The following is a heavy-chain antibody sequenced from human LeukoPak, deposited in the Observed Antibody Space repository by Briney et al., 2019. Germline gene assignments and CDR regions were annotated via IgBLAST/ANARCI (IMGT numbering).Heavy chain of an antibody. D-gene: IGHD6-19*01. CDR2: VFSTGNT. J-gene: IGHJ5*02. V-gene: IGHV4-61*02. CDR1: RDSTSSSSYY. Sequence: SETLSLTSSLSRDSTSSSSYYWSWFRQPAGKGPGWIGRVFSTGNTNYNPSLNSRDTISVDTSENQFSLKVNSVTAADTAVYYCARDWGSGLSDPWGQGILVTVSS. CDR3: ARDWGSGLSDP.